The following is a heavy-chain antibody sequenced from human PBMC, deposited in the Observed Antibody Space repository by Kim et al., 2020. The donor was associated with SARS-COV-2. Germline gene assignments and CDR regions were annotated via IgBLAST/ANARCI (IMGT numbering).Heavy chain of an antibody. CDR3: ARDLPGDILTGYRYYYYYYGMDV. CDR1: GYTFTSYY. J-gene: IGHJ6*02. D-gene: IGHD3-9*01. Sequence: ASVKVSCKASGYTFTSYYMHWVRQAPGQGLEWMGIINPSGGSTSYAQKFQGRVTMTRDTSTSTVYMELSSLRSEDTAVYYCARDLPGDILTGYRYYYYYYGMDVWGQGTTVTVSS. CDR2: INPSGGST. V-gene: IGHV1-46*01.